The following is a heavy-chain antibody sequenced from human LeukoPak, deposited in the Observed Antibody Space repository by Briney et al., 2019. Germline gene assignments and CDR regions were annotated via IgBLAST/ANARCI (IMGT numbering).Heavy chain of an antibody. V-gene: IGHV3-33*06. CDR3: AKTGDLWSGYRIDY. Sequence: PGGSLRLSCAASGFTFSSYGMHWVRQAPGKGLEWVAVMWYDGSTKYYADSVKGRFTISRDNSKNTLYLQLNSLRSEDTAVYYCAKTGDLWSGYRIDYWGQGTPVTVSS. CDR2: MWYDGSTK. CDR1: GFTFSSYG. J-gene: IGHJ4*02. D-gene: IGHD3-3*01.